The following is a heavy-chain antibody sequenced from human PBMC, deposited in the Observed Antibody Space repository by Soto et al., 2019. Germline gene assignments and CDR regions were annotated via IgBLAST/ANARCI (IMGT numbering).Heavy chain of an antibody. CDR3: ARQNYDYVWGSHPFDY. CDR2: INPNSGGT. J-gene: IGHJ4*02. D-gene: IGHD3-16*02. Sequence: ASVKVSCKASGYTFTGYYMHWVRQAPGQGLEWMGWINPNSGGTNYAQKFQGRVTMTRDTSISTAYMELSRLRSDDTAVYYCARQNYDYVWGSHPFDYWGQGTLVNVSS. CDR1: GYTFTGYY. V-gene: IGHV1-2*02.